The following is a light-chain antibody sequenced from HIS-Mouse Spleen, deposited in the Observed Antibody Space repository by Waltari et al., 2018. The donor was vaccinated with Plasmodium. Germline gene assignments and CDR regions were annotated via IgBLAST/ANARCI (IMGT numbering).Light chain of an antibody. J-gene: IGKJ1*01. Sequence: DIQMTQSPSTLSASVGDRVTITCRASQNISSRLAWYQQKPGKAPKLLIYKASSLKSGVPSRFSGSGSGTEFTLTISSLQPDDFATYYCQQYNSYSWTFGQGTKVEIK. CDR3: QQYNSYSWT. CDR1: QNISSR. V-gene: IGKV1-5*03. CDR2: KAS.